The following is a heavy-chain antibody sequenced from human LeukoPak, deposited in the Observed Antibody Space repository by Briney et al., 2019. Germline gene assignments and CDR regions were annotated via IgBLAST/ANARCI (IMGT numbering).Heavy chain of an antibody. CDR3: AKSYYYDSSGEYYFDY. D-gene: IGHD3-22*01. CDR2: ISNEGNT. Sequence: CGSLRLSCAASGFTVSTSYMSWVRQAPGKGLECISVISNEGNTYYADSVKGRFSISRDNSKNTLYLQMNSLRAEDTAVYYCAKSYYYDSSGEYYFDYWGQGTLVTVSS. CDR1: GFTVSTSY. V-gene: IGHV3-53*01. J-gene: IGHJ4*02.